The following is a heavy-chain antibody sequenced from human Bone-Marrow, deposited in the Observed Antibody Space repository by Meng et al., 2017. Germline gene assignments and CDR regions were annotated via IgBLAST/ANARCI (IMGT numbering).Heavy chain of an antibody. CDR3: ARDTPYYYDSSGYRKGVDY. D-gene: IGHD3-22*01. V-gene: IGHV3-21*01. CDR1: GFTFSSYS. CDR2: ISSSSSYI. J-gene: IGHJ4*02. Sequence: GGSLRLSCAASGFTFSSYSMNWVRQAPGKGLEWVSSISSSSSYIYYADSVKGRFTISRDNAKNSLYLQMNSLRAEDTAVYYCARDTPYYYDSSGYRKGVDYWGQGTLVTVSS.